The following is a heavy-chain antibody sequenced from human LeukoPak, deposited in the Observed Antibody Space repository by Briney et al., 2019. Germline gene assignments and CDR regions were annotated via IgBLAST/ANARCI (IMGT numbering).Heavy chain of an antibody. CDR3: ATKLDYDSSGYSFDY. V-gene: IGHV1-24*01. CDR1: GYTLTELS. D-gene: IGHD3-22*01. Sequence: ASVKVSCKVSGYTLTELSMHWVRQAPGKGLEWMGGFDPEDGETIYAQRFQGRVTMTEDTSTDTAYMELSSLRSEDTAVYYCATKLDYDSSGYSFDYWGQGTLVTVSS. CDR2: FDPEDGET. J-gene: IGHJ4*02.